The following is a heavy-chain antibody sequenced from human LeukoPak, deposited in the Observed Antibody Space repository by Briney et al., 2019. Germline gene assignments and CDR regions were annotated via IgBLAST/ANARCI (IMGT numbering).Heavy chain of an antibody. J-gene: IGHJ4*02. CDR2: ISYDGSNK. V-gene: IGHV3-30-3*01. Sequence: GRSLRLSCAASGFTFSSYAMHWVRQAPGKGLEWVAVISYDGSNKYYADSVKGRFTISRDNSKNTLYLQMNSLRAEDTALYYCAKDPYYDILTGFDYWGQGTLVTVSS. D-gene: IGHD3-9*01. CDR1: GFTFSSYA. CDR3: AKDPYYDILTGFDY.